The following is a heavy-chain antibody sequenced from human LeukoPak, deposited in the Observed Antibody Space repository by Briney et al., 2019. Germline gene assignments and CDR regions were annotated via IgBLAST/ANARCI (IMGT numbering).Heavy chain of an antibody. CDR3: ARDLYCSSTSCYSFDAFDL. V-gene: IGHV3-21*01. CDR2: ISSSSSYI. Sequence: TGGSLRLSXAASGFTFSSYSMNWVRQAPGKGLEWLSSISSSSSYIYYADSVKGRFTISRDNAKNSLYLQMNSLRAEDTAVYYCARDLYCSSTSCYSFDAFDLWGQGTMVTVSS. CDR1: GFTFSSYS. J-gene: IGHJ3*01. D-gene: IGHD2-2*01.